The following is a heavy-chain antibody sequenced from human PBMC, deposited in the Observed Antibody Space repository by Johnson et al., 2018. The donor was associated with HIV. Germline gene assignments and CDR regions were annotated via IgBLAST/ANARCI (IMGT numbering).Heavy chain of an antibody. CDR3: TRGQYLSPFDAFDI. Sequence: MLLVESGGGVVRPGGSLRLSCVASGFTFDDYDMSWVRQAPGKGLEWVSGINWNGGKTGYADSVKGRFTISRDNAKNSLYVQMNSLRAEDTALYFCTRGQYLSPFDAFDIWGQGTMVTVSS. CDR1: GFTFDDYD. D-gene: IGHD2/OR15-2a*01. J-gene: IGHJ3*02. V-gene: IGHV3-20*04. CDR2: INWNGGKT.